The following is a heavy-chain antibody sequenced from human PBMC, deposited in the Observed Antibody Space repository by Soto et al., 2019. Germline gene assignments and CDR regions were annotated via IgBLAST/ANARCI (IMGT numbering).Heavy chain of an antibody. CDR3: AKDRVNYYDSSGYFDY. Sequence: QVQLVESGGGVVQPGRSLRLSCAASGFTFSSYGMHWVRQAPGKGLEWVAVISYDGSNKYYADSVKGRFTISRDNSKNTLYLQMKSLRAEDTVVYYCAKDRVNYYDSSGYFDYWGQGTLVTVSS. D-gene: IGHD3-22*01. CDR2: ISYDGSNK. V-gene: IGHV3-30*18. CDR1: GFTFSSYG. J-gene: IGHJ4*02.